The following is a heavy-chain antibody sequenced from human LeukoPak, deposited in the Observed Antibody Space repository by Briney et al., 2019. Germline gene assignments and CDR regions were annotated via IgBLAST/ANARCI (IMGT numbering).Heavy chain of an antibody. CDR2: IYHSGST. J-gene: IGHJ6*02. CDR1: GYSISSGYY. Sequence: SETLSLTCTVSGYSISSGYYWGWIRQPPGKGLEWIGSIYHSGSTYYNPSLKSRVTISVDTSKNQFSLKLSSVTAADTAVYYCARHGATTEVYYYYGMGVWGQGTTVTVSS. V-gene: IGHV4-38-2*02. D-gene: IGHD1-26*01. CDR3: ARHGATTEVYYYYGMGV.